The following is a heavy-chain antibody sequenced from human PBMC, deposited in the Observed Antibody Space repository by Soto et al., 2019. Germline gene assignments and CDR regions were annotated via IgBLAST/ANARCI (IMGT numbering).Heavy chain of an antibody. CDR1: GGSFSGYY. CDR3: ARRWAAVGTRYYYMDV. J-gene: IGHJ6*03. V-gene: IGHV4-34*01. CDR2: INHSGST. Sequence: SETLSLTCAVYGGSFSGYYWSWIRQPPGKGLEWIGEINHSGSTNYNPSLKSRVTISVDTSKNQFSLKLSSVTAADTAVYYCARRWAAVGTRYYYMDVWGKGTTVTVSS. D-gene: IGHD6-13*01.